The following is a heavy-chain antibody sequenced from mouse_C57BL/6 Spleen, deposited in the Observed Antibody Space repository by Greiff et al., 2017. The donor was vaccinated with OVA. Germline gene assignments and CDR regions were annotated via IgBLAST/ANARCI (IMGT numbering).Heavy chain of an antibody. Sequence: VQLQQPGAELVKPGASVKLSCKASGYTFTSYWMHWVKQRPGQGLEWIGMIHPNSGSTNYNEKFKSKATLTVDKSSSTAYMQLSSLTSEDSAVDYCARDGWDGRDIDYWGQGTTLTVSS. V-gene: IGHV1-64*01. CDR3: ARDGWDGRDIDY. J-gene: IGHJ2*01. CDR1: GYTFTSYW. CDR2: IHPNSGST. D-gene: IGHD4-1*01.